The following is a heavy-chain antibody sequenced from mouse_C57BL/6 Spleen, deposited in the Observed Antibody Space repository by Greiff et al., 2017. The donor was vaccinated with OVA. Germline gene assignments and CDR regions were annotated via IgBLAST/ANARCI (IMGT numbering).Heavy chain of an antibody. D-gene: IGHD1-1*01. V-gene: IGHV1-66*01. Sequence: QVQLQQSGPELVKPGASVKISCKASGYSFTSYYIHWVKQRPGQGLEWIGWIYPGSGNTKYNEKFKGKATLTADTSSSTAYMQLSSLTSEDSAVYYCARGDGLEMDYWGQGTTLTVSS. CDR2: IYPGSGNT. J-gene: IGHJ2*01. CDR1: GYSFTSYY. CDR3: ARGDGLEMDY.